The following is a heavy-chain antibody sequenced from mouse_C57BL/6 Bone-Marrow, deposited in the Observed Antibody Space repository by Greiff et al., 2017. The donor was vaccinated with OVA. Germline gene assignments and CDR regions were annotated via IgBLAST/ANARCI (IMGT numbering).Heavy chain of an antibody. J-gene: IGHJ2*01. V-gene: IGHV1-61*01. D-gene: IGHD1-1*01. CDR2: IYPSDSET. CDR3: AREFTTVVATKDY. Sequence: VQLQQSGAELVRPGSSVKLSCKASGYTFTSYWMDWVKQRPGQGLEWIGNIYPSDSETHYNQKFKDKATLTVDKSSSTAYMQLSSLTSEDSAVYYCAREFTTVVATKDYWGQGTTLTVSS. CDR1: GYTFTSYW.